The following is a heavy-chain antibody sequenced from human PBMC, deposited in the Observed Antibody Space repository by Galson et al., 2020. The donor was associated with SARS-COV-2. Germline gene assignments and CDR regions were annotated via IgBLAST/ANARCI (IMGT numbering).Heavy chain of an antibody. J-gene: IGHJ4*02. D-gene: IGHD3-16*02. Sequence: SETLSLTCTVSGGSINDGNNYWSWIRQPAGRGLEWLGRIYTSGSTVYNPSLNSRIAMSRDISKNQISLKLSSVTAADTAVYYGAGRYGNNEYFFDYWDQGLLVTVSS. CDR2: IYTSGST. V-gene: IGHV4-61*02. CDR1: GGSINDGNNY. CDR3: AGRYGNNEYFFDY.